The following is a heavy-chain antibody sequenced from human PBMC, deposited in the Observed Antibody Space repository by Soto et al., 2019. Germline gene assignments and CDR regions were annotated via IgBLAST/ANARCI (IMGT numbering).Heavy chain of an antibody. CDR1: GYRFTSYW. D-gene: IGHD2-21*01. CDR2: IYPVESDT. J-gene: IGHJ6*02. CDR3: ARHRRGTRRLRGALYYYYGMDV. Sequence: GESLKISCQCSGYRFTSYWIGWVRQMPGEGLEWMGVIYPVESDTRYSPSFQGQVTISADKSISTAYLKWSSLKASDTAMYYCARHRRGTRRLRGALYYYYGMDVWGQGTTVTVSS. V-gene: IGHV5-51*01.